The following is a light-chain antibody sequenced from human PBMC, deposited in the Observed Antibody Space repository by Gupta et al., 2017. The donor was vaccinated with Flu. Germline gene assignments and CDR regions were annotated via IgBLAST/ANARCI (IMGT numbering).Light chain of an antibody. CDR1: QGISSY. J-gene: IGKJ2*01. V-gene: IGKV1-9*01. Sequence: SFLSASVGDRVTITCRASQGISSYLAWYQQKPGKAPKLLIYAASTLQSGVPSRFSGSGSGTEFTLTISSLQPEDFATYYCQQLNSYPRYTFGQGTKLEIK. CDR2: AAS. CDR3: QQLNSYPRYT.